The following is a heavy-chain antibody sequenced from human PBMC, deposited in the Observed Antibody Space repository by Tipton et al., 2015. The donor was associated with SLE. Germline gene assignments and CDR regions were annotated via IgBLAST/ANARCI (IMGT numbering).Heavy chain of an antibody. CDR1: DFSITTTYY. J-gene: IGHJ4*02. D-gene: IGHD2/OR15-2a*01. CDR3: ARQPSPYYDTTSYSDY. V-gene: IGHV4-38-2*01. Sequence: TLSLTCAVSDFSITTTYYWGWIRQTPGKGLEWIGSIWHSGTAHYNPSLESRVSISVDTAQNHFSLRLTSVTAEDTAVYFCARQPSPYYDTTSYSDYWGPGILVTVSS. CDR2: IWHSGTA.